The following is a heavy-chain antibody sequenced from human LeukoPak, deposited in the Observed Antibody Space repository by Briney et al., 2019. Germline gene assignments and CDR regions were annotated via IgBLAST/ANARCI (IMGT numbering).Heavy chain of an antibody. CDR1: GFTFSTYS. D-gene: IGHD3-16*02. Sequence: PGGSLRLSCAASGFTFSTYSMNWVRQALGKGLEWLSYISSSSGTIYYADSVKGRFTISRDNAKNSLYLQMNSLRAEDTAVYYCARDTRSLMDVWGQGTTVTVSS. CDR3: ARDTRSLMDV. J-gene: IGHJ6*02. V-gene: IGHV3-48*01. CDR2: ISSSSGTI.